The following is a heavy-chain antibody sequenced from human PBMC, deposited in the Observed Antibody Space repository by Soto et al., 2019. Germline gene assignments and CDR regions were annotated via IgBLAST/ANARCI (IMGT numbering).Heavy chain of an antibody. CDR3: TTGGIAAAGSYPDYYGMDV. Sequence: GGSLRLSCAASGFTFSNAWMSWVRQAPGKGLEWVGRIKSKTDGGTTDYAAPVKGRFTISRDDSKNTLYLQMNSLKTEDTAVYYCTTGGIAAAGSYPDYYGMDVWGQGTTVTVSS. J-gene: IGHJ6*02. CDR1: GFTFSNAW. CDR2: IKSKTDGGTT. D-gene: IGHD6-13*01. V-gene: IGHV3-15*01.